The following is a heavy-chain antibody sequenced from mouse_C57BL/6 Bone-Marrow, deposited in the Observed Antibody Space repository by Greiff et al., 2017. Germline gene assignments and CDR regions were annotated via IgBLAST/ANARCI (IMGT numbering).Heavy chain of an antibody. J-gene: IGHJ2*01. CDR3: AINGYDVGDPDY. CDR2: IHPSDSDT. D-gene: IGHD2-2*01. V-gene: IGHV1-74*01. Sequence: QVQLQQPGAELVKPGASVKVSCKASGYTFTSYWMHWVKQRPGQGLEWIGRIHPSDSDTNYNQKFKGKATLTVDKSSSTAYVQLCSLTSDDSAVYYCAINGYDVGDPDYWGQGTTLTVSS. CDR1: GYTFTSYW.